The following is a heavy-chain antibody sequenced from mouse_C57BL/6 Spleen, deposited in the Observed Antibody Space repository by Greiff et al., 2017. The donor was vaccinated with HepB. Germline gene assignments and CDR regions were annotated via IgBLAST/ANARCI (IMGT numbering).Heavy chain of an antibody. CDR3: ASGYYGSSPWFAY. D-gene: IGHD1-1*01. V-gene: IGHV14-3*01. Sequence: EVQLQQSVAELVRPGASVKLSCTASGFNIKNTYMHWVKQRPEQGLEWIGRIDPANGNTKYAPKFQGKATITADTSSNTAYPQLSSLTSEDTAVYYCASGYYGSSPWFAYWGQGTLVTVSA. J-gene: IGHJ3*01. CDR1: GFNIKNTY. CDR2: IDPANGNT.